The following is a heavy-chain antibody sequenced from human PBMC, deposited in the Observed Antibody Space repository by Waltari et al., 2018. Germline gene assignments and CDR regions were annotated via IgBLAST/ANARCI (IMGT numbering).Heavy chain of an antibody. CDR3: AAALGGGISASRPFHF. Sequence: EVQLLQSGAEVKKPGPPVNISCKLSEDTFTDNYIHWIQQAPGKGLQWMGLLDPEDGQAVYAEKFQGRVTMTADTSIHTAYMELTSLTSEDTAFYYCAAALGGGISASRPFHFWGQGTMITVSS. CDR2: LDPEDGQA. D-gene: IGHD3-10*01. J-gene: IGHJ3*01. CDR1: EDTFTDNY. V-gene: IGHV1-69-2*01.